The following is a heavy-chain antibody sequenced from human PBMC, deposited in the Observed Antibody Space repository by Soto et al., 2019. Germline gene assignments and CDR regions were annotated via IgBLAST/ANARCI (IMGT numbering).Heavy chain of an antibody. V-gene: IGHV3-23*01. J-gene: IGHJ4*02. CDR2: IGTSAST. CDR1: GFTFSRYS. CDR3: ADLSRYCTSSNCD. Sequence: DVRLLESGGGLVQPGGSLRLSCAASGFTFSRYSMSWVRQAPGKGLEWVSTIGTSASTYYGDSVRGRFTISRDNSRNTLHLQMNSLRAEDTAVYYCADLSRYCTSSNCDWGQGTLVTVSS. D-gene: IGHD2-2*01.